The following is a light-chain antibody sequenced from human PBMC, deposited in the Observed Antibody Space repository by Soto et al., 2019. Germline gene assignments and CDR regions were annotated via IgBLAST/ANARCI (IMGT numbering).Light chain of an antibody. V-gene: IGKV3-20*01. Sequence: EIVLTQSPGTLSLSPGERATLSCRASQSVSSSYFAWYQQKPGQAPRLLISGSSSSATGLPDRCSSSGAWTYFTITISSGQPSDFAVYYCWQYGSSSGWTFGQGTRVEIK. J-gene: IGKJ1*01. CDR1: QSVSSSY. CDR2: GSS. CDR3: WQYGSSSGWT.